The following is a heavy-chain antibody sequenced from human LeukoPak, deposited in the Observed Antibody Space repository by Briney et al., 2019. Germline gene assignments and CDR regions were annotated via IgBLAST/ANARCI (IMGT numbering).Heavy chain of an antibody. J-gene: IGHJ4*02. Sequence: NPSETLSLTSTVSGGSASISVYSWRWIRLPPGKRLEWVGYIYYNGDTNYNPSLKSRVIISIDTSSNQFSLRLNSMTAADTAVYYCARVLRAASWRSYDYWGQGSLVTVSS. D-gene: IGHD5-18*01. V-gene: IGHV4-61*08. CDR2: IYYNGDT. CDR3: ARVLRAASWRSYDY. CDR1: GGSASISVYS.